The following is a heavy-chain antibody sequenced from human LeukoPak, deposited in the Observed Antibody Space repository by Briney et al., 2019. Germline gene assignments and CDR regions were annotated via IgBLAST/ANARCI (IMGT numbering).Heavy chain of an antibody. D-gene: IGHD5-24*01. CDR1: SGSISSSSYY. Sequence: SETLSLTCTVSSGSISSSSYYWGWIRQPPGKGLEWIGSIYYSGSTYYNPSLKSRVTISVDTSKNQFSLKLSSVTAADTAVYYCARDGYNPVAFDIWGQGTVVTVSS. CDR3: ARDGYNPVAFDI. J-gene: IGHJ3*02. V-gene: IGHV4-39*07. CDR2: IYYSGST.